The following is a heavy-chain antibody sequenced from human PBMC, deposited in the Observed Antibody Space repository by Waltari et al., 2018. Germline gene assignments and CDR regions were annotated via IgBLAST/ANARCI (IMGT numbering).Heavy chain of an antibody. J-gene: IGHJ4*02. Sequence: QVQLVQSGAEVKKPGASVKVSCKASGYTFTSYYMHGVRQAPGKGLEWMGVSNPSGGSTSYYQNFQGRVTMTRDTSTSTVYLELSSLRSADTAVYYCARTHCSGGSCYSEGWDNWGQGTLVTVSS. V-gene: IGHV1-46*01. CDR2: SNPSGGST. CDR3: ARTHCSGGSCYSEGWDN. D-gene: IGHD2-15*01. CDR1: GYTFTSYY.